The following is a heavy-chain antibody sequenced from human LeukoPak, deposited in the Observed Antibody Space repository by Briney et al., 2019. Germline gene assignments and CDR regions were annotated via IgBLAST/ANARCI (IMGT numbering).Heavy chain of an antibody. CDR2: IKQDGSEK. D-gene: IGHD6-19*01. J-gene: IGHJ4*02. CDR3: ASSLLSSGWYGGDYFDY. CDR1: GFTFSSYW. V-gene: IGHV3-7*01. Sequence: GGSLRLSCAASGFTFSSYWMSWVRQAPGKGLEWVANIKQDGSEKYYVGSVKGRFTISRDNAKNSLYLQMNSLRAEDTAVYYCASSLLSSGWYGGDYFDYWGQGTLVTVSS.